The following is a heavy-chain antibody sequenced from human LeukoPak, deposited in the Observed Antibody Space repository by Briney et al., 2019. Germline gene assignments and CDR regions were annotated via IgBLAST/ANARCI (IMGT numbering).Heavy chain of an antibody. CDR1: GFTLSSNY. D-gene: IGHD5-18*01. J-gene: IGHJ4*01. CDR3: ATGRIQFAY. V-gene: IGHV3-53*01. CDR2: LDSGGSA. Sequence: GGSLRLSCAASGFTLSSNYMSWVRQAPGEGLEWVSLLDSGGSAFYADSMKGRFTISRDNSKNTLYLQTNSLRVEDTAVYYCATGRIQFAYWGHGTLVTVSS.